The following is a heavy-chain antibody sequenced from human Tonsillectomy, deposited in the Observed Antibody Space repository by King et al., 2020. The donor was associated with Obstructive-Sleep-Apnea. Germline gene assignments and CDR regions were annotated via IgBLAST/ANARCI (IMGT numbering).Heavy chain of an antibody. D-gene: IGHD3-10*01. J-gene: IGHJ4*02. CDR3: ARRGSGSYTPQYYFDY. Sequence: VQLVESGGGVVQPGRSLRLSCAASGFTFSTYGMHWVRQAPGKGLEWVAVIWYDGSNKYYADSVKGRFTISRDNSKNTLYLQMNSLRAEDMAVYYCARRGSGSYTPQYYFDYWGQGTLVTVSS. CDR2: IWYDGSNK. V-gene: IGHV3-33*01. CDR1: GFTFSTYG.